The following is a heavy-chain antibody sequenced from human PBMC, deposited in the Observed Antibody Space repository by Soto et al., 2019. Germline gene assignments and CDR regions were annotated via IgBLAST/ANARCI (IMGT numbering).Heavy chain of an antibody. J-gene: IGHJ3*02. V-gene: IGHV3-72*01. CDR3: TTTRPGTNVFDN. CDR1: GFTLSDHY. D-gene: IGHD1-1*01. Sequence: GGSLRLSCAGSGFTLSDHYIDWVRQAPGKGLEWVGRSRDKPQGYSTAYAASVKGRFTTSRDDSKNTLYLQVGGLKTEDTAVYYCTTTRPGTNVFDNWGQGTLVTVSS. CDR2: SRDKPQGYST.